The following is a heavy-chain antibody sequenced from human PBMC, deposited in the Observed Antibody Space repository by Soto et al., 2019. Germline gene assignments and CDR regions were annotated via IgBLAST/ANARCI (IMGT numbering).Heavy chain of an antibody. V-gene: IGHV3-21*01. D-gene: IGHD6-13*01. CDR2: ISSSGSYI. CDR3: ARPLPPFSSWDYYFDY. CDR1: GFTFSSYS. J-gene: IGHJ4*02. Sequence: GGSLRLSCAASGFTFSSYSMNWVRQAPGKGLEWVSSISSSGSYIYYADSVKGRFTISRDNAKNSLYLQMNSLRAEDTAVYYCARPLPPFSSWDYYFDYWGQGTLVTVSS.